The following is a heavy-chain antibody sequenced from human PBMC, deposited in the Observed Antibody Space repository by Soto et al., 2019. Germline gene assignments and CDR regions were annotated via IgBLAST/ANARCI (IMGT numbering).Heavy chain of an antibody. J-gene: IGHJ4*02. D-gene: IGHD4-4*01. Sequence: QVPLVESGGGVVQPGRSLRLSCAASGFTFSSYAMHWVRQAPGKGLEWVAVISYDGSNKYYADSVKGRFTISRDNSKNTLYLQMNSLRAEDTAVYYCARDKSNWRLQSGPIDYWGQGTLVTVSS. CDR3: ARDKSNWRLQSGPIDY. CDR1: GFTFSSYA. CDR2: ISYDGSNK. V-gene: IGHV3-30-3*01.